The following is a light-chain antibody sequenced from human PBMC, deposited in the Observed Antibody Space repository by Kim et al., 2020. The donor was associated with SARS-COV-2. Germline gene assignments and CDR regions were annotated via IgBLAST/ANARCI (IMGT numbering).Light chain of an antibody. V-gene: IGKV1-39*01. CDR2: AAS. J-gene: IGKJ2*03. Sequence: DIQMTQSPSSLSASVGDRVTITCRASQSISSYLNWYQQKPGKAPKLLIYAASSLQSGVPSRFSGSGSGTDFTLTISSLQPEDFATYYWQQSYSTPRDSFGKGTKLEI. CDR1: QSISSY. CDR3: QQSYSTPRDS.